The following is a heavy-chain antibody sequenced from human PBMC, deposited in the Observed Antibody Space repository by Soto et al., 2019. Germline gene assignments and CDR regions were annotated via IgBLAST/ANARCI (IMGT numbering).Heavy chain of an antibody. CDR2: ISGSGGST. D-gene: IGHD6-25*01. Sequence: GGSLRLSCAASGFTFSSYAMSWVRQAPGKGLEWVSAISGSGGSTYYADSVKGRFTISRDNSKNTLYLQMNSLRAEDTAVYYSSKDIYYSSAPEAFDIWGQGTMVTVSS. J-gene: IGHJ3*02. CDR3: SKDIYYSSAPEAFDI. CDR1: GFTFSSYA. V-gene: IGHV3-23*01.